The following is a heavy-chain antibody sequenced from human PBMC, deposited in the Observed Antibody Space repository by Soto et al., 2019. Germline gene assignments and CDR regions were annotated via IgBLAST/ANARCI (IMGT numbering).Heavy chain of an antibody. Sequence: ASVKVSCKASGYTFTGYYMHWVRQAPGQGLEWMGWINPNSGGTNYAQKFQGWVTMTRDTSISTAYMELSRLRSDDTAVYYCARGSSLWGQGPGYSSGWSGGEFDYYYYGMDVWGQGTTVTVSS. CDR3: ARGSSLWGQGPGYSSGWSGGEFDYYYYGMDV. D-gene: IGHD6-19*01. CDR1: GYTFTGYY. V-gene: IGHV1-2*04. CDR2: INPNSGGT. J-gene: IGHJ6*02.